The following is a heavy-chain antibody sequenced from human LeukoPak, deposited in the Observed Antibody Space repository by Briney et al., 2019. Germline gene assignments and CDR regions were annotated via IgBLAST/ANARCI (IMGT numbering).Heavy chain of an antibody. CDR3: ARAPVSYYYRSGYYMDV. CDR1: GFTSSTIS. CDR2: ILRSSRYI. J-gene: IGHJ6*03. Sequence: GRSLRPSCAPAGFTSSTISMSWVSQAPEKGMEWVSSILRSSRYIYYEDSVKGRFTISRDNAKNSLYLQMNSLRAEDTAVYDCARAPVSYYYRSGYYMDVWGKGTTVTISS. D-gene: IGHD3-10*01. V-gene: IGHV3-21*01.